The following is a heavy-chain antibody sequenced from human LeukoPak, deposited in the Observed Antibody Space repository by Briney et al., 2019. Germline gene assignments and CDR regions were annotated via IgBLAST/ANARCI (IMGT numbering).Heavy chain of an antibody. D-gene: IGHD3-22*01. CDR1: GFIFSDYW. V-gene: IGHV3-7*03. CDR2: IKQDGSEK. CDR3: ARPRYYYDSSGYLFDY. J-gene: IGHJ4*02. Sequence: PGGSLRLSCAASGFIFSDYWMSWVRQAPGKGLEWVANIKQDGSEKYYVDSVKGRFTISRDNAKNSLYLQMNSLRAEDTAVYYCARPRYYYDSSGYLFDYWGQGTLVTVSS.